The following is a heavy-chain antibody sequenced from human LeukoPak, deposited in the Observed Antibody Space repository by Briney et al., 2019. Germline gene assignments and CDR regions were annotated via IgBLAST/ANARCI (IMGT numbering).Heavy chain of an antibody. Sequence: GGSLRLSCAASEFTFTNYALSWVRQAPGKGLEWVSAISGSGDSPYYADSVKGRFTISRDNSKNTLFLQMTSLRAEDTAVYYCARDVAPRPYYYMDVWGRGTTVTVSS. CDR2: ISGSGDSP. V-gene: IGHV3-23*01. CDR1: EFTFTNYA. CDR3: ARDVAPRPYYYMDV. D-gene: IGHD6-6*01. J-gene: IGHJ6*03.